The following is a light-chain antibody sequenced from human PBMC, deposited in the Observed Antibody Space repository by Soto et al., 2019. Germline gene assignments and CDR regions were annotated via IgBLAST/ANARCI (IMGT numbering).Light chain of an antibody. J-gene: IGKJ4*01. CDR2: GAS. CDR3: QKYNNWVT. CDR1: QSVGSN. Sequence: EIVMTQSPDTLSVSPGXGATLSCRASQSVGSNLAWYQQKPGQAPRLLIYGASTRATGIPARFSGSGSGTEFTLTISSLQSEDFAVYYCQKYNNWVTFGGGTKVDIK. V-gene: IGKV3D-15*01.